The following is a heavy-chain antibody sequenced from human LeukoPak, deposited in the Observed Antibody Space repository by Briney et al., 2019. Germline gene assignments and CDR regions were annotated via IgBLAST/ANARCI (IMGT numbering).Heavy chain of an antibody. CDR2: ISAYNGNT. CDR1: GYTFTSYG. CDR3: ARDASIFRPTMWFYMDV. D-gene: IGHD3-10*02. J-gene: IGHJ6*03. Sequence: GASVKVSCKASGYTFTSYGISWVRQAPGQGLEWMGWISAYNGNTNYAQKLQGRVTMTTDTSTSTAYMELRSLRSDDTAVYYCARDASIFRPTMWFYMDVWGKGTTITISS. V-gene: IGHV1-18*01.